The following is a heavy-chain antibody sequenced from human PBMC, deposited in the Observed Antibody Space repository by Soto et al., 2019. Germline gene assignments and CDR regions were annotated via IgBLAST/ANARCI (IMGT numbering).Heavy chain of an antibody. CDR1: GFTFSTYA. CDR3: AKFHGSGTYYNFPDY. Sequence: GGSLRLSCAASGFTFSTYAMTWVRQAPGRGLEWVSTISDSGGSTYYAASVKGRFTISRDNSKNTLYLLMNSLSAEDTALYYCAKFHGSGTYYNFPDYWGQGTLVTVSS. CDR2: ISDSGGST. D-gene: IGHD3-10*01. J-gene: IGHJ4*02. V-gene: IGHV3-23*01.